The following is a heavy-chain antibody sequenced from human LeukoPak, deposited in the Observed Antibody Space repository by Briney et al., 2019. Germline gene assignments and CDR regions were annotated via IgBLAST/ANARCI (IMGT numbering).Heavy chain of an antibody. Sequence: PSETLSLTCTVSGGSISSYYWSWIRQPPGKGLEWIGYIYYSGSTNYNPSLKSRVTISVDTSKNQFSLKLSSVTAADTAVYYCARDRGITAMAFDYWGQGTLVTVSS. D-gene: IGHD5-18*01. CDR3: ARDRGITAMAFDY. V-gene: IGHV4-59*01. CDR2: IYYSGST. CDR1: GGSISSYY. J-gene: IGHJ4*02.